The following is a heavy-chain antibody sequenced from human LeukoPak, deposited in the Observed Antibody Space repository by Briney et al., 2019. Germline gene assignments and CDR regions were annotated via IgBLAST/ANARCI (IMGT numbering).Heavy chain of an antibody. CDR1: GFTFSTYG. D-gene: IGHD3-22*01. V-gene: IGHV3-15*01. J-gene: IGHJ3*02. CDR3: ARGYRGDYYDSSGYVGAFDI. Sequence: GGSLRLSCVASGFTFSTYGMSWVRQAPGKGLEWVGRIKSKTDGGTTDYAAPVKGRFTISRDDSKNTLYLRMNSLRAEDTAVYYCARGYRGDYYDSSGYVGAFDIWGQGTMVTVSS. CDR2: IKSKTDGGTT.